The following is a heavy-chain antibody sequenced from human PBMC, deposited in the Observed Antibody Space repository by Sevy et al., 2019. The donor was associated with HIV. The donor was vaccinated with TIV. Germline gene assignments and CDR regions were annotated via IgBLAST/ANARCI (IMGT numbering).Heavy chain of an antibody. Sequence: GGSLRLSCAASGFSLTTSDMHWVRQAPGKGLEWVAYVRNDGSNKYYADSVRDRFTISSDSPKNRLYLQMNSSRDEDTAIYYCARGRKTTEEWLEELDYYYGLDVWGQGTTVTVSS. CDR2: VRNDGSNK. CDR1: GFSLTTSD. J-gene: IGHJ6*02. D-gene: IGHD2-8*01. V-gene: IGHV3-30*02. CDR3: ARGRKTTEEWLEELDYYYGLDV.